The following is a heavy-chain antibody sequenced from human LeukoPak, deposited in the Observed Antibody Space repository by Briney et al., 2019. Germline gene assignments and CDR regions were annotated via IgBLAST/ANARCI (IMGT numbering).Heavy chain of an antibody. J-gene: IGHJ4*02. CDR2: IVVGSGNT. CDR1: GFTFTRSA. Sequence: ASVKVSCKASGFTFTRSAMQWVRQARGQRLEWIGWIVVGSGNTKYAQKFQERVTITRDMSTGTAYMELSSVTAADTAVYYCARGFRLTIFGVVVTTKRYYFDYGGQGTLVTVSA. D-gene: IGHD3-3*01. V-gene: IGHV1-58*02. CDR3: ARGFRLTIFGVVVTTKRYYFDY.